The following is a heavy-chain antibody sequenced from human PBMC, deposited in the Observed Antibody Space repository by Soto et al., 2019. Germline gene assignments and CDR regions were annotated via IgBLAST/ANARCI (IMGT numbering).Heavy chain of an antibody. D-gene: IGHD6-13*01. Sequence: LETLSLTYAISGASFSVYYWSWIRQPPGKGLEWIGEINHSGSTNYNPSLKSRVTISVDTSKNQFSLKLSSVTAEDTAVYYCARDSPGIAAAENWFDPWGQGTLVTVSS. CDR2: INHSGST. CDR3: ARDSPGIAAAENWFDP. V-gene: IGHV4-34*01. J-gene: IGHJ5*02. CDR1: GASFSVYY.